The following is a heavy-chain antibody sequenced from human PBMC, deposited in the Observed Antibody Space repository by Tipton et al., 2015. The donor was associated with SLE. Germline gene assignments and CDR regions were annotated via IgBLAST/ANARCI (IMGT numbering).Heavy chain of an antibody. V-gene: IGHV4-59*11. D-gene: IGHD3-22*01. J-gene: IGHJ6*02. CDR3: ARDYYDSGGYWGNYYYGMDV. CDR1: GASFSSHY. CDR2: IYYRGSI. Sequence: TLSLTCTVSGASFSSHYWSWIRQSPGKGLEWVGHIYYRGSIDYNPSLKSRVTISVDTSKNQFSLKLSSVTAADTAVYYCARDYYDSGGYWGNYYYGMDVWGQGTTVTVS.